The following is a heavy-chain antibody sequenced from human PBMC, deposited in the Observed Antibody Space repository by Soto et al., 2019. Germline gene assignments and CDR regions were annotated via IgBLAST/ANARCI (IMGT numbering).Heavy chain of an antibody. J-gene: IGHJ6*02. D-gene: IGHD6-13*01. CDR1: GYTFTGYY. Sequence: ASVKVSCKASGYTFTGYYMHWVRQAPGQGLEWMGWINPNSGGTNYAQKSQGWVTMTRDTSISTAYMELSRLRSDDTAVYYCARGEPIAAAVTYGMDVWGQGTTVTVSS. V-gene: IGHV1-2*04. CDR2: INPNSGGT. CDR3: ARGEPIAAAVTYGMDV.